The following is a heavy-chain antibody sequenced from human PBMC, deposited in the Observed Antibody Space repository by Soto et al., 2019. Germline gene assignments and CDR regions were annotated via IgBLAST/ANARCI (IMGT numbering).Heavy chain of an antibody. V-gene: IGHV4-34*01. CDR2: INHSGST. Sequence: QVQLQQWGAGLLKPSETLSLTCAVYGGSFSGYYWSWIRQPPGKGLEWIGEINHSGSTNYNPSLKSRGTISVDTSKNQFSLKLSSVTAADTAVYYCARGRYSGSRAADYWGQGTLVTVSS. CDR3: ARGRYSGSRAADY. J-gene: IGHJ4*02. CDR1: GGSFSGYY. D-gene: IGHD1-26*01.